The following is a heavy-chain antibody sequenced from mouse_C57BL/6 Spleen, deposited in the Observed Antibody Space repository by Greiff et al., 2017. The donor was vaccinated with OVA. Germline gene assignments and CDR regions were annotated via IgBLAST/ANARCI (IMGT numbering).Heavy chain of an antibody. Sequence: QVQLQQSGAELVRPGTSVKVSCKASGYAFTNYLIEWVKQRPGQGLEWIGVINPGSGGTNYNEKFKGKATLTADKSSSTAYMQLSSLTSEDSAVYFCERYYTNHGYFDYWGQGTTLTVSS. J-gene: IGHJ2*01. CDR1: GYAFTNYL. V-gene: IGHV1-54*01. CDR2: INPGSGGT. D-gene: IGHD2-5*01. CDR3: ERYYTNHGYFDY.